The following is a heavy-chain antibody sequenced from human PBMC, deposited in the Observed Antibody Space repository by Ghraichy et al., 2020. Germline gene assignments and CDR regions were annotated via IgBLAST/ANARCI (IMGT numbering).Heavy chain of an antibody. CDR2: ISYSGDT. J-gene: IGHJ4*02. V-gene: IGHV4-39*01. CDR3: ARHDADWNWAGSNFDY. Sequence: SETLSLTCTVSGDSMNSRNYYWGWIRQSPGKGLEWIGTISYSGDTYSSPSFKSRATISTDTSNSQFSLMVTSGTAADTAIYYCARHDADWNWAGSNFDYWGRGTLVTVSS. CDR1: GDSMNSRNYY. D-gene: IGHD1-7*01.